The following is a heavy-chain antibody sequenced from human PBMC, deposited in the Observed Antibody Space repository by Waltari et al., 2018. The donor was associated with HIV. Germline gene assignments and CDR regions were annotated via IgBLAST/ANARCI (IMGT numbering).Heavy chain of an antibody. CDR2: IYYSGST. J-gene: IGHJ2*01. Sequence: QLQLQESGPGLVKPSETLSLTCTVPGGSISSSSYYWGWLRHPPGKGLEWIGSIYYSGSTYYNPSLKSLVTISVDTSKNQFSLKLSSVTAADTAVYYCARVQTGVDTAMVNRYFDLWGRGTLVTVSS. CDR3: ARVQTGVDTAMVNRYFDL. CDR1: GGSISSSSYY. D-gene: IGHD5-18*01. V-gene: IGHV4-39*01.